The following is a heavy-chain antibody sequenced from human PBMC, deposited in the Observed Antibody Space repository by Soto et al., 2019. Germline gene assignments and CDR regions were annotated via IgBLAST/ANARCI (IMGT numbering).Heavy chain of an antibody. CDR1: GFNFSTSS. D-gene: IGHD1-26*01. V-gene: IGHV3-23*01. J-gene: IGHJ4*02. Sequence: HPGGSLRLSCAASGFNFSTSSMTWVRQAPGKGLEWVSAIKDNTYSTYYADSVKGRFTLSRDNSEDTLYLQMDSLRAEDTAIYYCARRIMGASTGTYYFDYWGQGTLVTVSS. CDR2: IKDNTYST. CDR3: ARRIMGASTGTYYFDY.